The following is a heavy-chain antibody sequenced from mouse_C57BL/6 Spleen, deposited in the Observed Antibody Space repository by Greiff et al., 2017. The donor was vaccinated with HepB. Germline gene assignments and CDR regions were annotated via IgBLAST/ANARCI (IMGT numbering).Heavy chain of an antibody. D-gene: IGHD2-2*01. J-gene: IGHJ2*01. CDR3: ARRRGYTSLDY. Sequence: QVQLQQPGAELVRPGSSVKLSCKASGYTFTSYWMHWVKQRPIQGLEWIGNIDPSDSETHYNQKFKDKATLTVDKSSSTAYMQLSSLTSEDSAVYYCARRRGYTSLDYWGQGTTLTVSS. CDR1: GYTFTSYW. CDR2: IDPSDSET. V-gene: IGHV1-52*01.